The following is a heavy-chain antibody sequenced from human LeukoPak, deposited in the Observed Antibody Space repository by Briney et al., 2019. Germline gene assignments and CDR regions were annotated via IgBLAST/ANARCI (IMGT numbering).Heavy chain of an antibody. Sequence: GASVKVSCKTSGYTFTSYYMHWVRQAPGQGLEWMGIINPGGGSTSYAQKFQGRVSMTSGTSTSTLYMQLSSLRSEDTAVFYCVRGDSSGYSAFAYWGQGTLVTVSP. D-gene: IGHD3-22*01. V-gene: IGHV1-46*01. J-gene: IGHJ4*02. CDR2: INPGGGST. CDR1: GYTFTSYY. CDR3: VRGDSSGYSAFAY.